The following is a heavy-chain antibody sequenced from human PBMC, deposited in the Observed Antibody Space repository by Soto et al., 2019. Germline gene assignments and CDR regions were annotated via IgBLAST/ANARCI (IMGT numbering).Heavy chain of an antibody. CDR1: GFTVSSSY. Sequence: GGSLRLSCAASGFTVSSSYMSWVRQAPGKGLEWVSVIYSGGSTYYADSVKGRFTISRDNSKNTLYLQMNSLRAEDTAVYYCAAGGVTGTTFGLYYYYGMDVWGQGTTVTVSS. CDR2: IYSGGST. V-gene: IGHV3-53*01. CDR3: AAGGVTGTTFGLYYYYGMDV. D-gene: IGHD1-7*01. J-gene: IGHJ6*02.